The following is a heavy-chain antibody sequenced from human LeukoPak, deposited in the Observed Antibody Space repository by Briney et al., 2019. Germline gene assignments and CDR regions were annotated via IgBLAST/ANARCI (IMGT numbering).Heavy chain of an antibody. D-gene: IGHD6-19*01. V-gene: IGHV1-24*01. CDR3: ATRSPRAVADYYYYGMDV. CDR2: FDPEDGGT. J-gene: IGHJ6*02. CDR1: GYTLTELS. Sequence: ASVKVSCKVSGYTLTELSMHWVRQAPGKGLEWMGGFDPEDGGTIYAQKFQGRVTMTEDTSTDTAYMELSSLRSEDTAVYYCATRSPRAVADYYYYGMDVWGQGTTVTVSS.